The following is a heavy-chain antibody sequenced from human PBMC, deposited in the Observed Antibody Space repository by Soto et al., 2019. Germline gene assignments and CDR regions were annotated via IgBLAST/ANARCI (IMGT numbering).Heavy chain of an antibody. CDR2: IWYDGSNK. CDR3: ARDHLGATNYFDY. J-gene: IGHJ4*02. Sequence: GGSPRISCAASGFTFSSYGMHWVRQAPGKGLEWVAVIWYDGSNKYYADSVKGRFTISRDNSKNTLYLQMNSLRAEDTAVYYCARDHLGATNYFDYWGQGTLVTVSS. CDR1: GFTFSSYG. V-gene: IGHV3-33*01. D-gene: IGHD1-26*01.